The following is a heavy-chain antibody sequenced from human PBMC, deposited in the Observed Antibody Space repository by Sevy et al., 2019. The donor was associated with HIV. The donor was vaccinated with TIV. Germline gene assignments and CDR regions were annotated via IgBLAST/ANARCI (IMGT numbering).Heavy chain of an antibody. CDR3: ARERKMYDSSGYYFHFDY. V-gene: IGHV3-48*02. D-gene: IGHD3-22*01. Sequence: GGSLRLSCAASGFTFSSHSMNWVRQAPGKGLEWVSYISRSSSTIYYADSVKGRFTISRDNAKNSLYLQMNSLRDEDTAVYYCARERKMYDSSGYYFHFDYWGQGTLVTVSS. CDR1: GFTFSSHS. CDR2: ISRSSSTI. J-gene: IGHJ4*02.